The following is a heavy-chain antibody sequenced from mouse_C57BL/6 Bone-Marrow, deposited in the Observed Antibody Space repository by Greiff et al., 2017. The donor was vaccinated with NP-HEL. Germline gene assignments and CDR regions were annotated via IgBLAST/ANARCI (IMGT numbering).Heavy chain of an antibody. CDR2: INSDGGST. CDR1: EYEFPSHD. CDR3: ARRGSSPYWYFDV. J-gene: IGHJ1*03. V-gene: IGHV5-2*03. D-gene: IGHD1-1*01. Sequence: EVKVEESGGGLVQPGESLKLSCESNEYEFPSHDMSWVRKTPEKRLELVAAINSDGGSTYYPDTMERRFIISRDNTKKTLYLQMSSLRSEDTALYYCARRGSSPYWYFDVWGTGTTVTVSS.